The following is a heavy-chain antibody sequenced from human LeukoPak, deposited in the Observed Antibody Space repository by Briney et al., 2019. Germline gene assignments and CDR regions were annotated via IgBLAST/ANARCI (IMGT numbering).Heavy chain of an antibody. D-gene: IGHD2-8*01. Sequence: SETLSLTCTVSGGSISSYYWSWNRQPPGKGLEWIGYIYYSGSTNYNPSLKSRVTISVDTSKNQFSLKLSSVTAADTAVYYCASCSDTNGVCHLDAFDIWGQGTMVTVSS. J-gene: IGHJ3*02. CDR1: GGSISSYY. V-gene: IGHV4-59*01. CDR2: IYYSGST. CDR3: ASCSDTNGVCHLDAFDI.